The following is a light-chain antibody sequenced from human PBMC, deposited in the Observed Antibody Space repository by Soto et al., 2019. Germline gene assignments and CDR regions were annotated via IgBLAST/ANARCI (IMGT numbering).Light chain of an antibody. Sequence: QSALTQPASVSGSPGQSITISCIGTNTDVGGYDRVSWYQHHPGKAPKMLIFEVYNRPSGISDRFSGSKSGDSASLTIPVLQAQDEADSYCISSIPSTTTHWVCGGGT. V-gene: IGLV2-14*01. CDR1: NTDVGGYDR. CDR2: EVY. J-gene: IGLJ3*02. CDR3: ISSIPSTTTHWV.